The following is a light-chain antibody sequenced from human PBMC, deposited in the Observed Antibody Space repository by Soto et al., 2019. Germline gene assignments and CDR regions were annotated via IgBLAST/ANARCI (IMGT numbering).Light chain of an antibody. CDR3: AAWDDSLNGWV. CDR1: TSSIGSNY. V-gene: IGLV1-44*01. CDR2: SSD. J-gene: IGLJ3*02. Sequence: QSVLTQPPSASGTPGQRVTISCSGSTSSIGSNYVNWYQQLPGTAPKLLLYSSDRRPSGVPDRFSGSKSGTSASLAINGLQPEDEADYYCAAWDDSLNGWVFGGGTKLTVL.